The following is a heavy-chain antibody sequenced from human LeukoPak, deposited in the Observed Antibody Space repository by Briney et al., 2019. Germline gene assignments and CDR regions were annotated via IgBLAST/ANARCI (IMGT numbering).Heavy chain of an antibody. CDR2: ISKDGDRT. D-gene: IGHD4-11*01. CDR1: GFTFSSYA. J-gene: IGHJ5*02. Sequence: AGGSLRLSCSASGFTFSSYAMHWVRQAPGKGLEYASAISKDGDRTYYVDSVKGRFIISRDNSRNTMYLQMSSLRTDDTAIYFRVNTGDPGSWGQGTLVTVSS. V-gene: IGHV3-64D*06. CDR3: VNTGDPGS.